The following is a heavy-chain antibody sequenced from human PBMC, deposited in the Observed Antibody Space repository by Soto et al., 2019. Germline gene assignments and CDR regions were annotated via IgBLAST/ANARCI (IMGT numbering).Heavy chain of an antibody. V-gene: IGHV1-24*01. J-gene: IGHJ5*02. CDR2: FDPEEGET. CDR3: ATVRGTSGASGLLLDP. Sequence: QVQLVQSGAEVKKPGASVKVSCKVSGYTLTELSMHWVRQSPGKGLAGMGGFDPEEGETIDAQKFQGRVTMTEDTSTDTADLERGSRRSEDTAGYYRATVRGTSGASGLLLDPRGQGTLGTV. CDR1: GYTLTELS. D-gene: IGHD1-26*01.